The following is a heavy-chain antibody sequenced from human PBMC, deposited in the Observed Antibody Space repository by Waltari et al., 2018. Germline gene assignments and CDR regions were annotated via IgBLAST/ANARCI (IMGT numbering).Heavy chain of an antibody. J-gene: IGHJ5*02. Sequence: QVQLVQSGAEVKKPGASVKVSCKASGYTFPSYDINWVRPAPGQGLEWMGWMNPNSGNTGYAQKFQGRVTITRNTSISTAYMELSSLRSEDTAVYYCARGPQRELELVNWFDPWGQGTLVTVSS. V-gene: IGHV1-8*03. D-gene: IGHD1-7*01. CDR3: ARGPQRELELVNWFDP. CDR1: GYTFPSYD. CDR2: MNPNSGNT.